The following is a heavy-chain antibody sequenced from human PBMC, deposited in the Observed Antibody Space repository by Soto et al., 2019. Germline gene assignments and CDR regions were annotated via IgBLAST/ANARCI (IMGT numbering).Heavy chain of an antibody. J-gene: IGHJ6*02. CDR2: INAGNGNT. V-gene: IGHV1-3*01. CDR1: GYAYTSYA. CDR3: AREVVQWPGPYYYGMDV. D-gene: IGHD6-19*01. Sequence: ASVKVSWKASGYAYTSYAMHWVRQAPGQRLEWMGWINAGNGNTKYSQKFQGRVTITRDTSASTAYMELSSLRSEDTAVYYCAREVVQWPGPYYYGMDVWGQGITVTVSS.